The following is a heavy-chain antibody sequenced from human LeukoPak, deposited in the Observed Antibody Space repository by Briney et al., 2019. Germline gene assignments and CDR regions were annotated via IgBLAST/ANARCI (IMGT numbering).Heavy chain of an antibody. J-gene: IGHJ4*02. D-gene: IGHD2-2*01. CDR3: ARKSAVRSTSEFDF. CDR2: INPNSGGT. Sequence: ASLKVSCKASGYTFTGYYINWVRQAPGQGLEWMGWINPNSGGTNYPQKFQGRVTMTSDTSISTAYLELTSVRSDDSAVYYCARKSAVRSTSEFDFWGQGTLVTVSS. V-gene: IGHV1-2*02. CDR1: GYTFTGYY.